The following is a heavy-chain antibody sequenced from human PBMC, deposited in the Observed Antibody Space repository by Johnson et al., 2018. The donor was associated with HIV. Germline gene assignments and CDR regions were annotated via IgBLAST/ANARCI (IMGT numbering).Heavy chain of an antibody. CDR3: ARGYYDSSGSG. V-gene: IGHV3-53*01. CDR1: GFIVSNNY. J-gene: IGHJ3*01. CDR2: IYSGGST. D-gene: IGHD3-22*01. Sequence: VQLLESGGGLIQPGGSLRLSCAASGFIVSNNYMSWVRQAPGKGLEWVSGIYSGGSTYYADSVKGRFTISRANSKNTVYLQMNSLRAEDTAVYYCARGYYDSSGSGWGQGTMVTVSS.